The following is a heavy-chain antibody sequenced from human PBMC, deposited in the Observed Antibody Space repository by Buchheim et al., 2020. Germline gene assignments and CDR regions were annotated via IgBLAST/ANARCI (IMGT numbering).Heavy chain of an antibody. V-gene: IGHV3-7*01. CDR1: GFTFSSYW. J-gene: IGHJ4*02. CDR3: ARDTGDYGDNTRFDY. CDR2: IKQDGSEK. Sequence: EVQLVESGGGLVQPGGSLRLSCAASGFTFSSYWMSWVCQAPGTGLEWVANIKQDGSEKYYVDSVKGRFTISRDNANNSLYPQMNSRRAEDTAVYYCARDTGDYGDNTRFDYWGQGTL. D-gene: IGHD4-17*01.